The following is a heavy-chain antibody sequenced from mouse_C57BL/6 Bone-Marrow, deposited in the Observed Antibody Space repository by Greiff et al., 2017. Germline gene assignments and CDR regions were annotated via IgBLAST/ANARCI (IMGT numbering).Heavy chain of an antibody. Sequence: QVHVKQPGAELVKPGASVKMSCKASGYTFTSYWITWVKQRPGQGLEWIGDIYPGSGSTNYNEKFKSKATLTVDTSSSTAYMQLSSLTSEDSAVYYGARGLGAQATLFAYWGQGTLVTVSA. J-gene: IGHJ3*01. CDR1: GYTFTSYW. CDR3: ARGLGAQATLFAY. CDR2: IYPGSGST. V-gene: IGHV1-55*01. D-gene: IGHD3-2*02.